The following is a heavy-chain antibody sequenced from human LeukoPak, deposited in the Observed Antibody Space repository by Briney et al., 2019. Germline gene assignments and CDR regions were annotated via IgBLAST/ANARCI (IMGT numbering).Heavy chain of an antibody. J-gene: IGHJ3*02. D-gene: IGHD5-18*01. CDR1: GGSISSYY. CDR3: ARDREYSYGYEAFDI. CDR2: IYYSGST. V-gene: IGHV4-59*12. Sequence: PSETLSLTCTVSGGSISSYYWSWIRQPPGKGLEWIGYIYYSGSTYYNPSLKSRVTISVDTSKNQFSLKLSSVTAADTAVYYCARDREYSYGYEAFDIWGQGTMVTVSS.